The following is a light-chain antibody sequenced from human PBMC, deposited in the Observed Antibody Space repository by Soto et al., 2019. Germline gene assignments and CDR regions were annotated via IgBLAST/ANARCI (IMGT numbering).Light chain of an antibody. J-gene: IGKJ1*01. CDR2: GAS. CDR3: QQYGSSPLT. CDR1: QSVSSSF. V-gene: IGKV3-20*01. Sequence: EIVLTQSPGTMSLSTGERATLSCRASQSVSSSFLAWYQQKPGQAPRLLIYGASRRATGIPDRFSGSGSGTDFTLTISGLEPEDFAVYYCQQYGSSPLTFGQGTNVEI.